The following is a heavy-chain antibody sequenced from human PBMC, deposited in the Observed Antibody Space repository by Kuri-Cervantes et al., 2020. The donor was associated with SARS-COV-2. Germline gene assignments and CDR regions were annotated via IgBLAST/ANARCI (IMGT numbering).Heavy chain of an antibody. V-gene: IGHV4-38-2*01. J-gene: IGHJ4*02. Sequence: GSLRLSCAVSGYSISSGYYWGWIRQPPGKGLEWIGSIYHSGSTNYNPSLKSRVTISVDTSKNQFSLKLSSVTAADTAVYYCALRIVATIGFDYWGQRTLVTVSS. CDR1: GYSISSGYY. CDR2: IYHSGST. CDR3: ALRIVATIGFDY. D-gene: IGHD5-12*01.